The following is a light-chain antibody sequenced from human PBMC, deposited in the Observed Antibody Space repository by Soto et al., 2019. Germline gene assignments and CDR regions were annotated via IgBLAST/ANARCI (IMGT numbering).Light chain of an antibody. CDR3: QQRSHWPPLT. V-gene: IGKV3-11*01. CDR2: DAS. J-gene: IGKJ4*01. CDR1: QSVSSY. Sequence: EIVLTQSPATLSLSPGERATLSCRASQSVSSYLAWYQQKPGQAPRLLIYDASNRATGIPARFSGSGSGTDFTLTLSSLEPEDFAGYYCQQRSHWPPLTFGGGTKVEIK.